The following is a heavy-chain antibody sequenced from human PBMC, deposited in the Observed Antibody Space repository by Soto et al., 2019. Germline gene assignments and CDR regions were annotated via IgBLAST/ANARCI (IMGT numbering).Heavy chain of an antibody. CDR2: ISYDGSNK. J-gene: IGHJ5*02. Sequence: GGSLRLSCAASGFTFSSYGMHWVRQAPGKGLEWVAVISYDGSNKYYADSVKGRFTISRDNSKNTLYLQMNSLRAEDTAVYYCAKDREHIVVVPIWFDPWGQGTLVTVSS. CDR1: GFTFSSYG. CDR3: AKDREHIVVVPIWFDP. V-gene: IGHV3-30*18. D-gene: IGHD2-21*01.